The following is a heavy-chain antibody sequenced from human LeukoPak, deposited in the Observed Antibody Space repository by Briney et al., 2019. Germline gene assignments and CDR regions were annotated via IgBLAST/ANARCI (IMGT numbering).Heavy chain of an antibody. CDR1: GGSISSYY. J-gene: IGHJ4*02. D-gene: IGHD1-20*01. CDR3: ARERFITGTMGVFDY. Sequence: PSETLSLTCTVSGGSISSYYWSWIRQPPGKGLEWIGYIYYSGSTNYNPSLKSRVTISVDTSKNQFSLKLSSVTAADTAVYYCARERFITGTMGVFDYWGQGTLVTVSS. CDR2: IYYSGST. V-gene: IGHV4-59*12.